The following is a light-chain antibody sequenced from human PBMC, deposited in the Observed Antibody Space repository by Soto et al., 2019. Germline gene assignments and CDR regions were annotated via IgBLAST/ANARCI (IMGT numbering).Light chain of an antibody. Sequence: SVLKRVPSVYGAPGQGGRISCNGSSSNIGAGYDVHWYQQLPGTAPKLLIYGNSNRPSGVPDRFSGSKSGTSASLAITGLQAEDEADYYCQSYDSSLSGSYVFGTGTKVTVL. J-gene: IGLJ1*01. CDR3: QSYDSSLSGSYV. CDR1: SSNIGAGYD. CDR2: GNS. V-gene: IGLV1-40*01.